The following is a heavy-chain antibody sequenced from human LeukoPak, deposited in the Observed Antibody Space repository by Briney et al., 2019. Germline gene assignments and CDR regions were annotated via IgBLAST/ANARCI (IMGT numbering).Heavy chain of an antibody. V-gene: IGHV3-21*01. D-gene: IGHD5-18*01. CDR2: ISSSSSYI. J-gene: IGHJ3*02. CDR3: ARVFVEVSSGGYSYGYDAFDI. CDR1: GFTFSSYS. Sequence: PGGSLRLSCAASGFTFSSYSMNWVRQAPGKGLEWVSSISSSSSYIYYADSVKGRFTISRDNAKNSLYLQMNSLRAEDTAVYYCARVFVEVSSGGYSYGYDAFDIWGKGTMVTVSS.